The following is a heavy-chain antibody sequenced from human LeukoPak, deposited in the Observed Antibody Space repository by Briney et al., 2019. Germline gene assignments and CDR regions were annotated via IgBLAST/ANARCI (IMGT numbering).Heavy chain of an antibody. CDR3: ARGRCSGGSCYRAPIDY. D-gene: IGHD2-15*01. J-gene: IGHJ4*02. Sequence: SETLSLTCTVSGGSISSSSYYWGWIRQPPGKGLEWIGSIYYSGSTYYNPSLKSRVTISVDTSKNQFSLKLSSVTAADTAVYYCARGRCSGGSCYRAPIDYWGQGTLVTVSS. CDR1: GGSISSSSYY. CDR2: IYYSGST. V-gene: IGHV4-39*07.